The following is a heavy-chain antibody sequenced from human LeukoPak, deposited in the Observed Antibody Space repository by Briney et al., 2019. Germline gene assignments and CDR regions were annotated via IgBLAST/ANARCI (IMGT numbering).Heavy chain of an antibody. D-gene: IGHD3-10*01. CDR1: GGSISSGDYY. Sequence: SQTLSLTCTVSGGSISSGDYYWSWIRQPPGKGLEWIGYIYYSGSTYYNPSLKSRVTISVDTSKNQFSLKLSSVTAADTAVYYCARRYGSGSYYDLNWFDPWGQGTLVTVSS. J-gene: IGHJ5*02. CDR2: IYYSGST. V-gene: IGHV4-30-4*08. CDR3: ARRYGSGSYYDLNWFDP.